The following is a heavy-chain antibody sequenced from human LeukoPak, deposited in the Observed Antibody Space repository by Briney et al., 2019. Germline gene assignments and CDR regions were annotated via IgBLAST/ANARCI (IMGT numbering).Heavy chain of an antibody. CDR2: ISSSSSYI. CDR3: AREIIAVAGSFDY. V-gene: IGHV3-21*01. D-gene: IGHD6-19*01. CDR1: GFTFSSYS. J-gene: IGHJ4*02. Sequence: EGSLRLSCAASGFTFSSYSMNWVRQAPGKGLEWVSSISSSSSYIYYADSVKGRFTISRDNAKNSLYLQMNSLRAEGTAVYYCAREIIAVAGSFDYWGQGTLVTVSS.